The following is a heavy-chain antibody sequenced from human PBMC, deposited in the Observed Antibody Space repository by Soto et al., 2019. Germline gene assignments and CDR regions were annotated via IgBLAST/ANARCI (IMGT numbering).Heavy chain of an antibody. Sequence: DVQLVESGGGLVEPGGSLRLSCAASGLIFSSAWMSWVRQAPGKGLEWVGRIRSKIDGGTADYAAPVKGRFTISRDDSKSTVYLQMNSLKIEDTGIYYCYSHSGFASGTHYEIVTWGQGTLVTVSA. CDR3: YSHSGFASGTHYEIVT. CDR2: IRSKIDGGTA. CDR1: GLIFSSAW. J-gene: IGHJ5*02. D-gene: IGHD1-26*01. V-gene: IGHV3-15*07.